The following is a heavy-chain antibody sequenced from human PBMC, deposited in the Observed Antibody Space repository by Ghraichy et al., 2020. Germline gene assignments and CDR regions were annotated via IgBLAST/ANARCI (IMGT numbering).Heavy chain of an antibody. J-gene: IGHJ6*02. V-gene: IGHV3-21*01. D-gene: IGHD1-26*01. CDR3: VRGPTSGMDV. CDR2: MSSNSDYI. CDR1: GFSFSGYT. Sequence: LSLTCEASGFSFSGYTMNWVRQAPGKGLEWVSSMSSNSDYIYYEDSVESRFVISRDNAKNSLYLQMNSLRVEDTAVYLCVRGPTSGMDVWGQGTTVTVS.